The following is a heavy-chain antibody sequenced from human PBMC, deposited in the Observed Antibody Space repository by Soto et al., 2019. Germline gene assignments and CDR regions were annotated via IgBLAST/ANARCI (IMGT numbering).Heavy chain of an antibody. V-gene: IGHV1-46*02. D-gene: IGHD7-27*01. CDR3: ARDWALDY. CDR1: GYTFNAYS. CDR2: INPSGDTT. Sequence: QVQLVQSGSEVKRPGTSVKLSCKAAGYTFNAYSVHWVRQAPGQRLEWMGMINPSGDTTTYAQNFQGRVTMTRDTSTTPGYMALSGLRSEDTAVYYCARDWALDYCGQGTLVTVSS. J-gene: IGHJ4*02.